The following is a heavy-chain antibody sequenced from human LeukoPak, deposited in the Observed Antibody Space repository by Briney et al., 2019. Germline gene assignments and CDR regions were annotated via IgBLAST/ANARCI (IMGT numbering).Heavy chain of an antibody. CDR2: ISSSSSTI. J-gene: IGHJ4*02. V-gene: IGHV3-48*01. CDR1: GFTFSSYS. CDR3: ARDPGYSGYDWELTTRDY. Sequence: PGGSLRLSCAASGFTFSSYSMNWVRQAPGKGLEWVSYISSSSSTIYYADSVKGRFTISRDNAKNSLYLQMNSLRAEDTAVYYCARDPGYSGYDWELTTRDYWGQGTLVTVSS. D-gene: IGHD5-12*01.